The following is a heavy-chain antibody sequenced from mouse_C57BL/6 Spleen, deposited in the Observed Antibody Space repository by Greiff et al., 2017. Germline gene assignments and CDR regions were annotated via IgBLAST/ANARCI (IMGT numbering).Heavy chain of an antibody. CDR3: ARGDYDYDEVDY. D-gene: IGHD2-4*01. Sequence: QVQLQQSGAELVKPGASVKISCKASGYTFTSYWMHWVKQRPGQGLEWIGYINPSSGYTKYNQKFKDKATLTADKSSSTAYMQLSSLTYEDSAVYYCARGDYDYDEVDYWGQGTTLTVSS. CDR1: GYTFTSYW. CDR2: INPSSGYT. J-gene: IGHJ2*01. V-gene: IGHV1-7*01.